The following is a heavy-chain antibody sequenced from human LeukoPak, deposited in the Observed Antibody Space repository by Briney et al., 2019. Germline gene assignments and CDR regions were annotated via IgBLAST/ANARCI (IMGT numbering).Heavy chain of an antibody. CDR2: ISSSSSTI. V-gene: IGHV3-48*01. CDR1: GFTFSSYS. CDR3: ARDYLTGYYPSPGFDY. D-gene: IGHD3-9*01. J-gene: IGHJ4*02. Sequence: GGSLRLSCAASGFTFSSYSMNCVRQAPGKGLEWVSYISSSSSTIYYADSVKGRFTISRDNAKNSLYLQMNSLRAEDTAVYYCARDYLTGYYPSPGFDYWGQGTLVTVSS.